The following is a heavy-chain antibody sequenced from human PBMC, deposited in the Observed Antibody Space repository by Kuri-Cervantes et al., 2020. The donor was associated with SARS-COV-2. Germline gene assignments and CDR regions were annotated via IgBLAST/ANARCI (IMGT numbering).Heavy chain of an antibody. Sequence: ASVKVSCKASGYTFTSYAMHWVRQAPGQRLEWMGWINAGNGNTKYSQKFQGRVTITADKSTSTAYMELSSLRSEDTAVYYCARDIVVVVAATPEEGTYYYYMDVWGKGTTVTVSS. D-gene: IGHD2-15*01. J-gene: IGHJ6*03. CDR1: GYTFTSYA. V-gene: IGHV1-3*01. CDR2: INAGNGNT. CDR3: ARDIVVVVAATPEEGTYYYYMDV.